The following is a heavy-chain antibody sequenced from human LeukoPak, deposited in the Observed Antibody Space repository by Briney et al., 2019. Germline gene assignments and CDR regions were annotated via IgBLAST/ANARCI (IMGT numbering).Heavy chain of an antibody. Sequence: PGGSLRLSCADSGFTFSSYWMSWVRQAPGKGLEWVANIKQDGSEKYYVDSVKGRFTISRDNAKNSLYLQMNSLRAEDTAVYYCARGHGSGSYWYLGIDYWGQGTLVTVSS. J-gene: IGHJ4*02. D-gene: IGHD3-10*01. V-gene: IGHV3-7*01. CDR3: ARGHGSGSYWYLGIDY. CDR2: IKQDGSEK. CDR1: GFTFSSYW.